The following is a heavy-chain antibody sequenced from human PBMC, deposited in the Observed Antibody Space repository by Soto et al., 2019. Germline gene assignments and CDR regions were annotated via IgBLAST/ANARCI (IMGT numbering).Heavy chain of an antibody. CDR3: ARYDSGWYNYYYGMDV. Sequence: GGSLRLSCAASGFTFSSYSMNWVRQAPGKGLEWVSYISSSSSTIYYADSVKGRFTISRDNAKNSLYLQMNSLRDEDTAVYYCARYDSGWYNYYYGMDVWGQGTTVTVSS. J-gene: IGHJ6*02. V-gene: IGHV3-48*02. CDR1: GFTFSSYS. CDR2: ISSSSSTI. D-gene: IGHD6-19*01.